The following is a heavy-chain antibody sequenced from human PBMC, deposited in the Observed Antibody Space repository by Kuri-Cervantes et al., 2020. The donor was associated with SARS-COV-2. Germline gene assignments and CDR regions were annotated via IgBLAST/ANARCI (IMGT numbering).Heavy chain of an antibody. CDR2: INHSGST. D-gene: IGHD3-3*01. V-gene: IGHV4-34*01. CDR1: GGSFSGYY. CDR3: ARETAFGVVIGFDY. J-gene: IGHJ4*02. Sequence: SQTLSLTCAVYGGSFSGYYWSWIRQPPGKGLEWIGEINHSGSTNYNPSLKSRVTISVDTSKNQFSLKLSSVTAADTAVYYCARETAFGVVIGFDYWGQGTLVTVSS.